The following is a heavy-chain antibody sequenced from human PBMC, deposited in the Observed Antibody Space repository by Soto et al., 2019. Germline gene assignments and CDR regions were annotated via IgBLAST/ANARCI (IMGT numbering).Heavy chain of an antibody. CDR3: ARGTIFGVVRLWPHYYFDY. V-gene: IGHV4-59*01. Sequence: PSETLSLTCTVSGGSISSYYWSWIRQPPGKGLEWIGYIYYSGSTNYNPSLKSRVTISVDTSKNQFSLKLSSVTAADTAVYYCARGTIFGVVRLWPHYYFDYWGQGTLVTVSS. D-gene: IGHD3-3*01. CDR2: IYYSGST. CDR1: GGSISSYY. J-gene: IGHJ4*02.